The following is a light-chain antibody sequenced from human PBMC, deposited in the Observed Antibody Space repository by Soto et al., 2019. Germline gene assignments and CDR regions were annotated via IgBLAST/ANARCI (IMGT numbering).Light chain of an antibody. CDR1: SSDVGGYDL. CDR2: DVT. J-gene: IGLJ1*01. CDR3: CSYASTYTFYV. Sequence: QSVLTQPRSVSGSPGQSVTISCTGTSSDVGGYDLVSWYQQHPGKAPKLMIYDVTKRPSGVPDRFSGSRSGNTASLTVSGLQAEDDADYYFCSYASTYTFYVSGPWTKVTDL. V-gene: IGLV2-11*01.